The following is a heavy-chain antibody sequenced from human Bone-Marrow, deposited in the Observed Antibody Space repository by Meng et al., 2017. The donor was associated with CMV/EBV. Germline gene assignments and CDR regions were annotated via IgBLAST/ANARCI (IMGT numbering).Heavy chain of an antibody. CDR3: ARQYYDFWSGYYNYGMDV. D-gene: IGHD3-3*01. CDR1: GFTFSSYW. CDR2: IKQDGSEK. J-gene: IGHJ6*02. V-gene: IGHV3-7*01. Sequence: GESLKISCAASGFTFSSYWMSWVRQAPGKGLEWVANIKQDGSEKYYVDSVKGRFTISRDNAKNSLYLQMNSLRAEDTAVYYCARQYYDFWSGYYNYGMDVWGQGTTVTLSS.